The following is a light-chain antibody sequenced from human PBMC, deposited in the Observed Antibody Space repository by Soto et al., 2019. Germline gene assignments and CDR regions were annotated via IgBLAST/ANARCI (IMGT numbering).Light chain of an antibody. CDR1: NIGSKS. V-gene: IGLV3-21*04. CDR2: YDS. CDR3: QVWDSSSDHVV. Sequence: YELTQPPSLSVAPGKTARITCGGNNIGSKSVHWYQQKPGQAPVLVIYYDSDRPSGIPERFSGSNSGNTATLTISRVEAGDEADYYCQVWDSSSDHVVFGGGTKLTVL. J-gene: IGLJ2*01.